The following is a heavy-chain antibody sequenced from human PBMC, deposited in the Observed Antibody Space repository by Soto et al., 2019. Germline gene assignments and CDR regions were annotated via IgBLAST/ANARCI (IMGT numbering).Heavy chain of an antibody. CDR1: GGSISSGGYY. Sequence: SETLYLTCTVSGGSISSGGYYCSWIRQHPGKGLEWIGYIYYSGSTYYNPSLKSRVTISVETSKNQFSLKLSSVTAADTTVYYCARAKKYYYDSSGYPRYALAIWSQRTIVTVSS. CDR3: ARAKKYYYDSSGYPRYALAI. D-gene: IGHD3-22*01. CDR2: IYYSGST. V-gene: IGHV4-31*02. J-gene: IGHJ3*02.